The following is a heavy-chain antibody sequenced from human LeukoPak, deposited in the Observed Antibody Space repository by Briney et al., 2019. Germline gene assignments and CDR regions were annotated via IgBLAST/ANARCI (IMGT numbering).Heavy chain of an antibody. CDR1: GGSISSGGYY. Sequence: SETLSLTCTVSGGSISSGGYYWSWIRQHPGKGLEWIGYIYYSGSTYYKPSLKSRVTISVDTSKNQFSLKLSSVTAADTAVYYCARHLRSGATTYYYYYGMDVWGQGTTVTVSS. J-gene: IGHJ6*02. D-gene: IGHD1-26*01. V-gene: IGHV4-31*03. CDR3: ARHLRSGATTYYYYYGMDV. CDR2: IYYSGST.